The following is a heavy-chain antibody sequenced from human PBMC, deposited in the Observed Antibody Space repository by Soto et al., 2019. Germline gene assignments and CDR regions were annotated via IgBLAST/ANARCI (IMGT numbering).Heavy chain of an antibody. J-gene: IGHJ3*02. CDR2: ISYDGSNK. CDR1: GFTFSSYG. V-gene: IGHV3-30*18. Sequence: RRLSCAASGFTFSSYGMHWVRQAPGKGLEWVAVISYDGSNKYYADSVKGRFTISRDNSKNTLYLQMNSLRAEDTAVYYCAKDLSSSFHAFDIWGQGTMVTVSS. CDR3: AKDLSSSFHAFDI. D-gene: IGHD6-6*01.